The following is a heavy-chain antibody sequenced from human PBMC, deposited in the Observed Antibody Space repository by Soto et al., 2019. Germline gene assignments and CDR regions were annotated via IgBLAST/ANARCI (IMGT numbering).Heavy chain of an antibody. V-gene: IGHV3-30-3*01. CDR2: ISYDGSNK. CDR3: ARDGAYYVDY. Sequence: QVQLVESGGGVVQPGRSLRLSCAASGFTFSSYAMHWVRQAPGKGLEWVAVISYDGSNKYYADSVKGRFTISRDNSKNTLYLQMNSVRAEDTAVYYCARDGAYYVDYWGQGTLVTVSS. CDR1: GFTFSSYA. J-gene: IGHJ4*02. D-gene: IGHD3-10*02.